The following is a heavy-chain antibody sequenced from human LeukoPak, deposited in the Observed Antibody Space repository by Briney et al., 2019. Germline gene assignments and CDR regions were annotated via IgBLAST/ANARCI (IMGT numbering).Heavy chain of an antibody. D-gene: IGHD3-16*01. J-gene: IGHJ3*02. Sequence: SETLSLTCTVSGGSISGYYWSWIRQPPGKGLEWIGYIYSSGTTNYNPSLKSQITISLDTSKNQFSLKLSSVTAADTAVYYCARYANYHDSDAYYGALDIWGQGTLVTVSS. V-gene: IGHV4-59*01. CDR2: IYSSGTT. CDR3: ARYANYHDSDAYYGALDI. CDR1: GGSISGYY.